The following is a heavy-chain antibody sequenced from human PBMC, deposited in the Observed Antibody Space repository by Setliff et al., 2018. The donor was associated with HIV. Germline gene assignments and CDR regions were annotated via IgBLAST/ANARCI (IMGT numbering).Heavy chain of an antibody. V-gene: IGHV3-33*06. Sequence: LRLSCAASGFTFSSYGMHWVRQAPGKGLEWVAVIWYDGSNKYYADSVKGRFTISRDNSKNTLYLQMNSLRAEDTGVYYSAKDLGVSYYNSWRNYYGMDVWGQGTTVTVSS. CDR2: IWYDGSNK. CDR1: GFTFSSYG. CDR3: AKDLGVSYYNSWRNYYGMDV. J-gene: IGHJ6*02. D-gene: IGHD3-3*01.